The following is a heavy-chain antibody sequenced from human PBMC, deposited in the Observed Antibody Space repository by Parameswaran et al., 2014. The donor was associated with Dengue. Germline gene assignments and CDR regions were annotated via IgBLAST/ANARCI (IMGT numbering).Heavy chain of an antibody. V-gene: IGHV3-11*04. CDR2: ISSSGSTI. CDR3: AREGSTLTWGRVHNWFDP. Sequence: RWIRQPPGKGLEWVSYISSSGSTIYYADSVKGRFTISRDNAKNSLYLQMNSLRAEDTAVYYCAREGSTLTWGRVHNWFDPWGQGTLVTVSS. D-gene: IGHD2-2*01. J-gene: IGHJ5*02.